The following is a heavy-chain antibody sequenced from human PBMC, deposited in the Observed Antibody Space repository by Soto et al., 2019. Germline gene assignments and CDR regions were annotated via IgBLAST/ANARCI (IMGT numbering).Heavy chain of an antibody. CDR1: GGSMSEYF. Sequence: SETLSLTCTVSGGSMSEYFWSWIRQSPGQGLEWIGYVYYLGSTDYNPSLKGRVTISVDTSKRQFSLKLSSVTVADTAVYYCARDGYDGSGSPYPAYWGPGTQVTVSS. D-gene: IGHD3-10*01. V-gene: IGHV4-59*01. CDR3: ARDGYDGSGSPYPAY. J-gene: IGHJ4*02. CDR2: VYYLGST.